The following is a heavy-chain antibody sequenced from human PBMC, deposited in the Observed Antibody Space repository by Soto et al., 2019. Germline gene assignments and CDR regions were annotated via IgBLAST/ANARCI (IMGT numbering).Heavy chain of an antibody. V-gene: IGHV3-33*01. J-gene: IGHJ4*02. CDR2: IWFDGSNK. CDR1: GFTFSGFG. CDR3: ARKQCSGITCYLDY. D-gene: IGHD2-15*01. Sequence: GGSLRLSCAASGFTFSGFGMHWVRQAPGKGLEWMAVIWFDGSNKYYADSVKGRFTISRDNSKNTLYLQMDSLRAEDTAVYYCARKQCSGITCYLDYWGQGTLVTVSS.